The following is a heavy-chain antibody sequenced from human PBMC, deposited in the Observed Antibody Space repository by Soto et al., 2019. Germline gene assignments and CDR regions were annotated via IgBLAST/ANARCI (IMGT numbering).Heavy chain of an antibody. CDR3: TTGAPAYYYYYYGMDV. CDR1: GFTFSNAW. J-gene: IGHJ6*02. CDR2: IKSKTDGGTT. V-gene: IGHV3-15*01. Sequence: GGSLRLSXAASGFTFSNAWMSWVRQAPGKGLEWVGRIKSKTDGGTTDYAAPVKGRFTISRDDSKNTLYLQMNSLKTEDTAVYYCTTGAPAYYYYYYGMDVWGQGTTVTVSS.